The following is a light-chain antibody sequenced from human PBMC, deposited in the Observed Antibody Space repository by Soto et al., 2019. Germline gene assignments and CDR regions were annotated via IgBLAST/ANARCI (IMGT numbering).Light chain of an antibody. J-gene: IGKJ4*01. CDR3: QQHNTYPFT. Sequence: DIQLTQSPSFLSASVGDRVTITCRASQGINTFLAWFQQKPGKAPKLLIYAASTLESGVPSSFSGSGSGTEFTLTISSLQPEDFATYYGQQHNTYPFTFGGGTTVEI. CDR1: QGINTF. CDR2: AAS. V-gene: IGKV1-9*01.